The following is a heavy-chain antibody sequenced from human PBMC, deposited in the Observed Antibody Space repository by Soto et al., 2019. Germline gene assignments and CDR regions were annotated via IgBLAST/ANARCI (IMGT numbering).Heavy chain of an antibody. Sequence: ASVKVSCKASGYTFTSYDINWVRQATGKGLEWMGWMNPNSGNTGYAQKFQGRVTMTRNTSISTAYMELSSLRSEDTAVYYCARSPVCYGDLCAEYLQHWGQGTLVTVSS. D-gene: IGHD4-17*01. CDR2: MNPNSGNT. V-gene: IGHV1-8*01. J-gene: IGHJ1*01. CDR3: ARSPVCYGDLCAEYLQH. CDR1: GYTFTSYD.